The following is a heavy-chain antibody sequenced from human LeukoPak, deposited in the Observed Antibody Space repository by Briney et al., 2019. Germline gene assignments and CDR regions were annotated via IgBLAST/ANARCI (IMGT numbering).Heavy chain of an antibody. CDR3: ARGLNYDFWSGYHYPYYYYYMDV. V-gene: IGHV4-59*12. CDR2: IYYTGST. CDR1: GGSISSYY. Sequence: SETLSLTCTVSGGSISSYYWSWIRQPPGKGLEWIGYIYYTGSTNYNPSLKSRVTMSLDTSKNQFSLKLSSVTAADTAVYYCARGLNYDFWSGYHYPYYYYYMDVWGKGTTVTVSS. J-gene: IGHJ6*03. D-gene: IGHD3-3*01.